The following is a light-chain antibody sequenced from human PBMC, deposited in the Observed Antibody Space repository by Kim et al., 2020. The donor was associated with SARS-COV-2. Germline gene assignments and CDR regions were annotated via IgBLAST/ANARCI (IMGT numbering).Light chain of an antibody. J-gene: IGLJ1*01. CDR1: GTDIGAYEH. Sequence: GRSIAVACIGTGTDIGAYEHVCWHQKNPGRAPTLLIWDVNNRPSGISDRFSGSKSGNTASLTSSGLQTEDEADYYCTSHSSTNTLLFGTGPKVTVL. V-gene: IGLV2-14*03. CDR2: DVN. CDR3: TSHSSTNTLL.